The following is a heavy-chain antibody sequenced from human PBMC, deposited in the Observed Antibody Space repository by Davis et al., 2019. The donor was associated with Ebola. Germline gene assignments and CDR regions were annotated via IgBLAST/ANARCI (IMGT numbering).Heavy chain of an antibody. V-gene: IGHV1-18*04. Sequence: AASVKVSCKASGYTLTSYGISWVRQAPGQGLEWLGWISGYSGNTNYAQKLQGRVTVTTDTSTSTAYMELRNLRSDDTAVYYCARDIEWSVDYWGQGTVVTVSS. D-gene: IGHD3-3*01. CDR2: ISGYSGNT. J-gene: IGHJ4*02. CDR3: ARDIEWSVDY. CDR1: GYTLTSYG.